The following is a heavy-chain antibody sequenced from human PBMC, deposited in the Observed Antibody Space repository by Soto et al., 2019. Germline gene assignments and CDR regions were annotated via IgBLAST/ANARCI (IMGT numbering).Heavy chain of an antibody. Sequence: QVQLVQSGAEVKKPGSSVKVSCKASGGTFSSYTISWVRQAPGQGLEWMGRIIPILGIANYAQKFQGRVTITADKSTSTAYMELSSLRSEDTAVYYCAGEGASSGESGAFDIWGQGTMVTVSS. CDR2: IIPILGIA. CDR3: AGEGASSGESGAFDI. V-gene: IGHV1-69*08. J-gene: IGHJ3*02. D-gene: IGHD1-1*01. CDR1: GGTFSSYT.